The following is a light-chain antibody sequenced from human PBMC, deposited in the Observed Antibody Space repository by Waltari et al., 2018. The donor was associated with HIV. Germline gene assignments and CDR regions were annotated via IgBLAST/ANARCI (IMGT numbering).Light chain of an antibody. CDR2: LAS. V-gene: IGKV3-15*01. J-gene: IGKJ2*01. Sequence: EIVMTQSPATLSVSPGERATLSCRASQSVRSNLDWYQQKPRQAPWLISYLASTRANGIPARFIGSGSGTEFTLTISSLQSEDFAVYYCQQYDNLPPYTFGQGTKLEIK. CDR1: QSVRSN. CDR3: QQYDNLPPYT.